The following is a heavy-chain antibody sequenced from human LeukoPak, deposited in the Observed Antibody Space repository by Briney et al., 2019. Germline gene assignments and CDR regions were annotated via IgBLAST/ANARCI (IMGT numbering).Heavy chain of an antibody. D-gene: IGHD3-22*01. CDR1: GLTLSTYA. Sequence: GGSLRLSCAASGLTLSTYAMRWLRQAPGKGLEWVSAISGGGGSTYYADSVKGRFIISRDNSKNTLYLQMNSLRAEDTAVYYCAKDKIVVAGNFDYWGQGTLVTVSS. CDR2: ISGGGGST. CDR3: AKDKIVVAGNFDY. J-gene: IGHJ4*02. V-gene: IGHV3-23*01.